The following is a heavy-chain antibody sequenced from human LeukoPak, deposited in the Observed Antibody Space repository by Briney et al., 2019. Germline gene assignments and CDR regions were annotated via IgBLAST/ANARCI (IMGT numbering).Heavy chain of an antibody. Sequence: GESLKISCTCSGYSFTSSWIGWVRQMPGQGLEWMGILYPGGSDIRYSTSFQGRVTISVDKTITTAYLQWRSLKASDSATYYCAKLMGVTAMDVWGQGTTVTVSS. CDR1: GYSFTSSW. V-gene: IGHV5-51*01. J-gene: IGHJ6*02. CDR3: AKLMGVTAMDV. CDR2: LYPGGSDI. D-gene: IGHD2-21*02.